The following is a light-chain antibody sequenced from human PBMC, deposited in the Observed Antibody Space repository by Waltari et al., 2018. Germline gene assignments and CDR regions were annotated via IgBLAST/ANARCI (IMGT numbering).Light chain of an antibody. Sequence: DIQMTQSPSPPSASLGERVTITCRARQGISNSLALYQHQPGEAPKLLLYAASRLETGVPSRFSGSGSGTDFTLTISSLQPEDFATYYCQQYYSTRYTFGQGTKLEIK. CDR1: QGISNS. CDR2: AAS. J-gene: IGKJ2*01. CDR3: QQYYSTRYT. V-gene: IGKV1-NL1*01.